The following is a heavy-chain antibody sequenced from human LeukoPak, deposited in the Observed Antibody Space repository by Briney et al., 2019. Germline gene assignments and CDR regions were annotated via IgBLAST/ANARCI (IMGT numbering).Heavy chain of an antibody. J-gene: IGHJ3*02. CDR1: GFTVSTKY. CDR2: IYAGGNT. D-gene: IGHD3-3*01. V-gene: IGHV3-53*01. Sequence: GGSLRLSCAASGFTVSTKYMNWVRQAPGKGLEWVSLIYAGGNTYYAASVEGRFAISRDTSKNTLYIQMCSLRVEETGVYYCARRGGAGVGGHDVFDSWGEGTMVTVSS. CDR3: ARRGGAGVGGHDVFDS.